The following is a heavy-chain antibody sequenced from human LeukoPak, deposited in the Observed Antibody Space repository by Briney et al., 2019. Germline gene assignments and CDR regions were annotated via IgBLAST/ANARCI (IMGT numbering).Heavy chain of an antibody. D-gene: IGHD3-3*01. CDR2: IYYSGST. CDR1: GGSIISSSYY. J-gene: IGHJ4*02. CDR3: ARDPSSIYFDY. Sequence: SETLSLTCTVSGGSIISSSYYWAWIRQPPGEGLEWIGSIYYSGSTYYNPSLKSRVTISVDTSKNQFSLKLSSVTAADTAVYSCARDPSSIYFDYWGQGTLVTVAS. V-gene: IGHV4-39*07.